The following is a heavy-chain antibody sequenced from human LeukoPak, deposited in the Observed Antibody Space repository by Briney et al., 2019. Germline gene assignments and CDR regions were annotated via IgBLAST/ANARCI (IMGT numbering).Heavy chain of an antibody. CDR2: IIPILGIA. V-gene: IGHV1-69*04. CDR3: ARAPPITEFAFDI. D-gene: IGHD3-10*01. CDR1: GFTFSSYA. J-gene: IGHJ3*02. Sequence: KSGGSLRLSCAASGFTFSSYAISWVRQAPGQGLEWMGRIIPILGIANYAQKFQGRVTITADKSTSTAYMELSSLRSEDTAVYYCARAPPITEFAFDIWGQGTMVTVSS.